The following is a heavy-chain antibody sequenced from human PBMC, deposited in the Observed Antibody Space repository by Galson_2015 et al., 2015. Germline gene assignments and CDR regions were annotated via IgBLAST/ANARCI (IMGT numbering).Heavy chain of an antibody. V-gene: IGHV3-9*01. D-gene: IGHD2-21*02. J-gene: IGHJ4*02. CDR2: ISWNSGSI. CDR1: GFTFDDYA. Sequence: SLRLSCAASGFTFDDYAMHWVRQAPGKGLEWVSGISWNSGSIGYADSVKGRFTISRDNAKNSLYLQMNSLRAEDTALYYCAGPLNSGGDCYSRSHFDYWGQGTLVTVSS. CDR3: AGPLNSGGDCYSRSHFDY.